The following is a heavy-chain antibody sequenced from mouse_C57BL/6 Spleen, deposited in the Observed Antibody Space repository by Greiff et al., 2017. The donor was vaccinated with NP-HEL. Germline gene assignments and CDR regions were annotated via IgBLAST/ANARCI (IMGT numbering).Heavy chain of an antibody. CDR1: GFTFSSYG. Sequence: DVMLVESGGDLVKPGGSLKLSCAASGFTFSSYGMSWVRQTPDKRLEWVATISSGGSYTYYPDSVKGRFTISRDNAKNTLYLQMSSLKSEDTAIYYCARHRTGSYFDYWGQGTTLTFSS. J-gene: IGHJ2*01. V-gene: IGHV5-6*02. CDR2: ISSGGSYT. CDR3: ARHRTGSYFDY. D-gene: IGHD4-1*01.